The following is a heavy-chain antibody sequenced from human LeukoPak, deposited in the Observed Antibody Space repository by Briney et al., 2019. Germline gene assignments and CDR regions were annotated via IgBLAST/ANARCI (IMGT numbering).Heavy chain of an antibody. CDR2: ISAYNGNT. J-gene: IGHJ6*03. V-gene: IGHV1-18*01. D-gene: IGHD3-9*01. Sequence: APVKVSCKASGYTFTSYGISWVRQAPGQGLEWMGWISAYNGNTNYAQKLQGRVTMTTDTSTSTAYMELRSLRSDDTALYYCARDRSREYYDILTGYYTYYYYMDVWGKGTTVTVSS. CDR3: ARDRSREYYDILTGYYTYYYYMDV. CDR1: GYTFTSYG.